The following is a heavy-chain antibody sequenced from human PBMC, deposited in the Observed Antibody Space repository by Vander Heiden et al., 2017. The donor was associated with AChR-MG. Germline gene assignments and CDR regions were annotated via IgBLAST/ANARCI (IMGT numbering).Heavy chain of an antibody. CDR2: IYHRGGT. D-gene: IGHD3-22*01. J-gene: IGHJ6*02. Sequence: QVQLQESGPGLVKPSATLSLTRAVSGSSISSGYYGGWIRQPPGKGLEWIGSIYHRGGTYYNPSLKSRVTISVDTSKNQFSLKLSSVTAADTAVYYCASSKNTYYYDSSGYRGYYYYGMDVWGQGTTVTVSS. CDR3: ASSKNTYYYDSSGYRGYYYYGMDV. CDR1: GSSISSGYY. V-gene: IGHV4-38-2*01.